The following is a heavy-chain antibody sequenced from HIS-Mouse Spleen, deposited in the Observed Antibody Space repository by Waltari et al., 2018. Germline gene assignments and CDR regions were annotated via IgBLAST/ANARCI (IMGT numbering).Heavy chain of an antibody. CDR3: ARGRGELGGMLNY. V-gene: IGHV4-34*01. CDR2: RNHSGST. Sequence: QVQLQQWGAGLLKPSETLSLTCAVYGGSFSGYYWSWIRQPPGKGLEWIGERNHSGSTKYNPARKSLVTISVDTSKNQFSLRLSSVTAADTAVYYCARGRGELGGMLNYWGQGTLVTVSS. J-gene: IGHJ4*02. D-gene: IGHD7-27*01. CDR1: GGSFSGYY.